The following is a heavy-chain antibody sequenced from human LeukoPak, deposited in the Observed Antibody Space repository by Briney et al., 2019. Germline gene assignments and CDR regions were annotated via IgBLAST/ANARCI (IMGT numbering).Heavy chain of an antibody. CDR1: GFTFDDYG. V-gene: IGHV3-20*04. D-gene: IGHD5-18*01. J-gene: IGHJ3*02. CDR2: INWNGGST. Sequence: GGSLRLSCAASGFTFDDYGMSWVRQAPGKGLEWVSGINWNGGSTGYADSVKGRFTISRDNAKNSLYLQMNSLRAEDTALYYCARGGSDSYGYWYAFDIWGQGTMVTVSS. CDR3: ARGGSDSYGYWYAFDI.